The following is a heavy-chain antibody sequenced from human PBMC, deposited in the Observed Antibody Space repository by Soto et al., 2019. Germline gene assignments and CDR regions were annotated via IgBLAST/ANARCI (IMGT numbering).Heavy chain of an antibody. V-gene: IGHV3-23*01. Sequence: EVQLLESGGGLVQPGGSLRLSCAASGFTFSSYAMRWVRQAPGKGLEWVSAISGSGDSTYYADSVKGRFTTSRDNSKNTLSLQMNSLRAADTAVYYCARRGSGSYYDYWGQGTLVTVSS. CDR3: ARRGSGSYYDY. CDR2: ISGSGDST. J-gene: IGHJ4*02. CDR1: GFTFSSYA. D-gene: IGHD1-26*01.